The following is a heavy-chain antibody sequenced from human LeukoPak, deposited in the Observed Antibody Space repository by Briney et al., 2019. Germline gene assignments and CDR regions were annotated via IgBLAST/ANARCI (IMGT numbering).Heavy chain of an antibody. V-gene: IGHV1-69*13. CDR2: IIPIFGTA. Sequence: ASVKVSCKASGGTFSSYAISWVRQAPGQGLEWMGGIIPIFGTANYAQKSQGRVTITADESTSTAYMELSSLRSEDTAVYYCARDWEAAAGTYYYYMDVWGKGTTVTVSS. CDR1: GGTFSSYA. J-gene: IGHJ6*03. CDR3: ARDWEAAAGTYYYYMDV. D-gene: IGHD6-13*01.